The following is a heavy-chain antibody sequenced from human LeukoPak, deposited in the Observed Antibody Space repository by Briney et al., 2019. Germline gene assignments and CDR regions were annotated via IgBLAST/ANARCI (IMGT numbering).Heavy chain of an antibody. J-gene: IGHJ6*03. CDR3: ARDRYCSSTSRSPDYMDV. CDR1: GYTFTSYY. V-gene: IGHV1-2*02. Sequence: ASVKVSCKASGYTFTSYYMHWVRQAPGQGLEWMGIIHPSGGRTNYAQKFQGRVTMTRDTSISTAYMELSRLRSDDTAVYYCARDRYCSSTSRSPDYMDVWGKGTTVTVSS. CDR2: IHPSGGRT. D-gene: IGHD2-2*01.